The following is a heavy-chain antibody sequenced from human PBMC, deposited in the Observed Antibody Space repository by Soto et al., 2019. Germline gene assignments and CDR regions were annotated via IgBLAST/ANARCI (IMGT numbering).Heavy chain of an antibody. CDR1: GGTFGSDA. J-gene: IGHJ5*02. CDR3: ARDRTDSGYYTNWLDP. V-gene: IGHV1-69*06. D-gene: IGHD3-22*01. Sequence: SVQVSCKASGGTFGSDAITWVRQAPGQGLEWVGRIIPIFGTTNYAQNLQGRVTISADKSTLTSYMELHSLTSDDTALYYCARDRTDSGYYTNWLDPWGQGTQVTVSS. CDR2: IIPIFGTT.